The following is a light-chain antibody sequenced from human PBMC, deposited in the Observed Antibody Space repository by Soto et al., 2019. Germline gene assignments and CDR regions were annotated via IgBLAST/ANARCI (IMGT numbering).Light chain of an antibody. CDR1: QSVNSRY. Sequence: MGFTQSPGNLSFSPGERASPFCRASQSVNSRYLAWYQQKPGQAPRLVIYGAFTRATGIPDRFIGSGSGTDFSLTISRLEPEDFAVYYCQQSPGTFGQGTRLEIK. CDR3: QQSPGT. V-gene: IGKV3-20*01. J-gene: IGKJ5*01. CDR2: GAF.